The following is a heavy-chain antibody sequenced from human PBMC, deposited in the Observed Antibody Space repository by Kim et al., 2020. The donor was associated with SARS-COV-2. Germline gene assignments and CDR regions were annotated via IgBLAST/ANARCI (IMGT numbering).Heavy chain of an antibody. CDR2: INAGNGNT. V-gene: IGHV1-3*01. CDR3: ARDRKGGAARPSGLEIDY. D-gene: IGHD6-6*01. Sequence: ASVKVSCKASGYTFTSYAMHWVRQAPGQRLEWMGWINAGNGNTKYSQKFQGRVTITRDTSASTAYMELSSLRSEDTAVYYCARDRKGGAARPSGLEIDYWGQGTLVTVSS. J-gene: IGHJ4*02. CDR1: GYTFTSYA.